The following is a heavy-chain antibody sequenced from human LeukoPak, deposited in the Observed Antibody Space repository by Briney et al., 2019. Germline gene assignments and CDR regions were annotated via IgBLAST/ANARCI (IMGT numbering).Heavy chain of an antibody. CDR1: GFTFSSCA. CDR3: ARELTMSAAGWQIRH. J-gene: IGHJ1*01. V-gene: IGHV3-30*07. CDR2: ISSDGSNK. Sequence: GGSLRLSCAASGFTFSSCAMHWVRQAPGKGLEWVAVISSDGSNKYYADSVKGRFTISRDNSKNTLYLQMNSLRPEDTAVYYCARELTMSAAGWQIRHWGQGTLVTVSS. D-gene: IGHD6-13*01.